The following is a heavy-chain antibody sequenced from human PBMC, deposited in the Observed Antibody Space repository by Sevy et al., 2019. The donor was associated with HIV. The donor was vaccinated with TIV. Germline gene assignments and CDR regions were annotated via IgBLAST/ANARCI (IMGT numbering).Heavy chain of an antibody. CDR3: ARGVTTLYYYSYTDV. D-gene: IGHD2-2*01. CDR1: GGSIGSYY. Sequence: SETLSLTCAVSGGSIGSYYWSWIRQPAGKRLEWIGRIFTTGRTNYNPYLKSRVTMSIDTSKNQFSLNLSSVTAADTAVYYCARGVTTLYYYSYTDVWGKGTTVTVSS. CDR2: IFTTGRT. V-gene: IGHV4-4*07. J-gene: IGHJ6*03.